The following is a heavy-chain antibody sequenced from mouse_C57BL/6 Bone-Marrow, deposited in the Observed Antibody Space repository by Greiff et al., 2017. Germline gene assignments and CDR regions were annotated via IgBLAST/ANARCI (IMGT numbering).Heavy chain of an antibody. Sequence: EDIYPGSGSPNYYEQFKRKATLTVDTSSSTAYMQLSSLTSEDSAVYYCAQIAYYYGSSYWCFDVWGTGTTVTVSA. CDR3: AQIAYYYGSSYWCFDV. CDR2: IYPGSGSP. J-gene: IGHJ1*03. V-gene: IGHV1-55*01. D-gene: IGHD1-1*01.